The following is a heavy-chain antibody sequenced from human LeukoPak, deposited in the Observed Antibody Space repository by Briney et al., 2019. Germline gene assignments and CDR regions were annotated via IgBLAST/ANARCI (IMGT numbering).Heavy chain of an antibody. J-gene: IGHJ4*02. V-gene: IGHV4-4*07. CDR1: GGSVSGDY. Sequence: SETLSLTCTVSGGSVSGDYWSWIRQPAGKGLEWIGRFYSSARTNYNPSLRSRVTMSLDTSKNQFSLRLSSLTAADTAVYYCARANYYGSGTYYMWFDYWGQGTLVTVSS. CDR2: FYSSART. CDR3: ARANYYGSGTYYMWFDY. D-gene: IGHD3-10*01.